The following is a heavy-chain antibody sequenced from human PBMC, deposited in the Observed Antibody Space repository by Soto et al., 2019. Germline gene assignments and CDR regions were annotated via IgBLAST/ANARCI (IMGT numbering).Heavy chain of an antibody. Sequence: SVPTLVNPAQTLTLTCTFSGFSLTNTGVTVGWIRQPPGKALEWLALMYWHDDKRYNPSLRNRLTIAKDTSKNRVVLTLANVGPVDTTTYFCEQRDFKILTGHFDFWGRGTLVTVSS. D-gene: IGHD3-9*01. CDR2: MYWHDDK. CDR3: EQRDFKILTGHFDF. CDR1: GFSLTNTGVT. J-gene: IGHJ5*01. V-gene: IGHV2-5*01.